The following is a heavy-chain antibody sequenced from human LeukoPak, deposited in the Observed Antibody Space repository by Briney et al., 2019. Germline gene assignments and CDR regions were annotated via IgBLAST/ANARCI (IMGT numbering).Heavy chain of an antibody. D-gene: IGHD3-10*01. CDR1: GFTITTYN. Sequence: SGGSLRLSCAASGFTITTYNLNWVRQAPGKGLECLAYLNSIRGTIYYADSVKGRFTVSKDNAKNSLFLQMNSLRAEDTAVYYCARAKPASGTYGHDIGYYYYYGVDVWGQGTTVTVSS. CDR3: ARAKPASGTYGHDIGYYYYYGVDV. V-gene: IGHV3-48*04. J-gene: IGHJ6*02. CDR2: LNSIRGTI.